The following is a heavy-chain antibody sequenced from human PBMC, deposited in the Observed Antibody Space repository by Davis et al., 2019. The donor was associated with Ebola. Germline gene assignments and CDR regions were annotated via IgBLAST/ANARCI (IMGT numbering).Heavy chain of an antibody. D-gene: IGHD2-2*01. Sequence: SLKISCSASGFSVDSFGMHWVRQAPGKGLEWVSGISWNSGSIGYADSVKGRFTISRDNAKNSLYLQMNSLRAEDTALYYCAKGRYQLLLSPGMDVWGQGTTVTVSS. V-gene: IGHV3-9*01. CDR3: AKGRYQLLLSPGMDV. J-gene: IGHJ6*02. CDR1: GFSVDSFG. CDR2: ISWNSGSI.